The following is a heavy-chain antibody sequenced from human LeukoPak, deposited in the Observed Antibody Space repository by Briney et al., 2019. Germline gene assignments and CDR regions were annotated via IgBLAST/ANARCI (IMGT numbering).Heavy chain of an antibody. CDR1: GGSLSSRSYY. V-gene: IGHV4-39*07. CDR3: ARERDFYDSSGSPSY. Sequence: SETLSLTCTVSGGSLSSRSYYWGWVRQPPGTGLEWIGTIYYSGSTYYNPSLKSRVTISVDTSKNQFSLKVRSVTAADTAVYYCARERDFYDSSGSPSYWGQGTLVIVSS. J-gene: IGHJ4*02. CDR2: IYYSGST. D-gene: IGHD3-22*01.